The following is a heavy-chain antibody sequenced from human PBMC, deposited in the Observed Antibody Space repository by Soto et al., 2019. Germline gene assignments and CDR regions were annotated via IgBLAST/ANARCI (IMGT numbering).Heavy chain of an antibody. CDR3: AREWSAYYYDSSGYVGGYYYYGMDV. J-gene: IGHJ6*02. CDR1: GFTFSSYG. D-gene: IGHD3-22*01. Sequence: QVQLVESGGGVVQPGRSLRLSCAASGFTFSSYGMHWVRQAPGKGLEWVAVIWYDGSNKYYADSVKGRFTISRDNSKNTLYLQRTSRRAEDTAVYYCAREWSAYYYDSSGYVGGYYYYGMDVWGQGTTVTVSS. CDR2: IWYDGSNK. V-gene: IGHV3-33*01.